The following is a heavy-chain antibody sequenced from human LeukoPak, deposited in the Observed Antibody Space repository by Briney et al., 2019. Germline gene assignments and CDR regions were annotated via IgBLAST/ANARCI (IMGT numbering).Heavy chain of an antibody. CDR1: GYTFTDYY. J-gene: IGHJ4*02. D-gene: IGHD6-6*01. CDR3: GRKSAARKTSEFDY. V-gene: IGHV1-2*02. CDR2: IHHNSGGT. Sequence: ASVKVSCKASGYTFTDYYVNWVRQAPGQGLEWMGCIHHNSGGTNYAQKFQGRVTTTRDTSISTAYMELSRLTFDDTAVYYSGRKSAARKTSEFDYWGQGTLVTVSS.